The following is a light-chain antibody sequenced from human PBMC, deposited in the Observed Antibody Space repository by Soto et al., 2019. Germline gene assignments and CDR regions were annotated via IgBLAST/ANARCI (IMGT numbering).Light chain of an antibody. CDR2: AAP. J-gene: IGKJ2*01. V-gene: IGKV3-20*01. Sequence: DIILTQSPDTLSLSPGERATLSCRASQSVSNTWLDWYQQKPGQAPRLLIYAAPYRTGVIPDKFSGSGSGTDLTLTICSLEPEDFAVYYCQQYGRSPDTFDQGTKLEI. CDR1: QSVSNTW. CDR3: QQYGRSPDT.